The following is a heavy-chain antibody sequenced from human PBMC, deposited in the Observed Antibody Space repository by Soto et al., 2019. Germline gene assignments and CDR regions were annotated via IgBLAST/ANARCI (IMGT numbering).Heavy chain of an antibody. Sequence: SGPTLVNPTQTLTLTCTFSGFSLSTSGVGVGWLRQPPGKALEWLALIYWNDDKRYSPSLKSRLTITKDTSKNRVFLTRTNRDPLDTATNYVANGRSRGFCSVVSCQGNGFDPWGQGTLSPSPQ. CDR2: IYWNDDK. J-gene: IGHJ5*02. CDR3: ANGRSRGFCSVVSCQGNGFDP. CDR1: GFSLSTSGVG. V-gene: IGHV2-5*01. D-gene: IGHD2-15*01.